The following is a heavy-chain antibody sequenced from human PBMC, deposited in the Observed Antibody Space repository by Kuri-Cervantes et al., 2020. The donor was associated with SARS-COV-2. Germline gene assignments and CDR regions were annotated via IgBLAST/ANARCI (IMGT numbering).Heavy chain of an antibody. Sequence: LSLTCAASGFTFDDYATHWVRQAPGKGLEWVSGISWDSGSIGYADSVKGRFTISRDNSKNTLCLQMNSLRAEDTAVYYCARVGIVGATIPFDYWGQGTLVTVSS. D-gene: IGHD1-26*01. CDR1: GFTFDDYA. V-gene: IGHV3-9*01. CDR3: ARVGIVGATIPFDY. CDR2: ISWDSGSI. J-gene: IGHJ4*02.